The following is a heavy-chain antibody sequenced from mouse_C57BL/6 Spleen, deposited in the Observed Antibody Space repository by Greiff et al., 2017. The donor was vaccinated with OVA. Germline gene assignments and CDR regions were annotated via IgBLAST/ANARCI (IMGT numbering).Heavy chain of an antibody. Sequence: QVQLQQPGAELVMPGASVKLSCKASGYTFTSYWMHWVKQRPGQGLEWIGEIDPSDSYTNYNQKFKGKSTLTVDKSSSTAYMQLRSLTSEDSAVDYCARSPDGYGPDYWGQGTTVTVSA. J-gene: IGHJ2*01. CDR1: GYTFTSYW. V-gene: IGHV1-69*01. CDR3: ARSPDGYGPDY. CDR2: IDPSDSYT. D-gene: IGHD2-2*01.